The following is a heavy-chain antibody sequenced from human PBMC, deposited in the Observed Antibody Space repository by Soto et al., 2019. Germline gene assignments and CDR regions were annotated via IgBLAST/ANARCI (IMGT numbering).Heavy chain of an antibody. Sequence: NPSETLSLTCTVSGGSISSGGYYWSWIRQHPGKGLEWIGEINHSGSTNYNPSLKSRVTISVDTSKNQFSLKLSSVTAADTAVYYCARGLGRSIAARPGYYYYGMDVWGQGTTVTVSS. V-gene: IGHV4-39*07. CDR1: GGSISSGGYY. D-gene: IGHD6-6*01. CDR3: ARGLGRSIAARPGYYYYGMDV. CDR2: INHSGST. J-gene: IGHJ6*02.